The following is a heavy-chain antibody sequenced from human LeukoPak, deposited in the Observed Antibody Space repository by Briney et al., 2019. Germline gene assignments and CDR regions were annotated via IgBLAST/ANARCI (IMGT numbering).Heavy chain of an antibody. CDR2: INPSGGSA. J-gene: IGHJ4*02. Sequence: GASVKVSCKASGYTFTSYYMHWVRQAPGQGLEWMGIINPSGGSASYAQKFQGRVTMTRDTSTSTVYMELSSLRSEDTAVYYCARVLGIAVAGTEAGYWGQGTLVTVSS. V-gene: IGHV1-46*01. CDR1: GYTFTSYY. D-gene: IGHD6-13*01. CDR3: ARVLGIAVAGTEAGY.